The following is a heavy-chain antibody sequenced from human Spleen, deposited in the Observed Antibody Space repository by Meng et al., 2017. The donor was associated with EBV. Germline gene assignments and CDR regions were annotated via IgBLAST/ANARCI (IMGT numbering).Heavy chain of an antibody. CDR2: IIPIFGSA. V-gene: IGHV1-69*06. CDR1: GGTFSSNA. CDR3: ASPKIGYCSSTSCHFDY. J-gene: IGHJ4*02. Sequence: QVQLVQSGVEVKKPXSSVKVSXMASGGTFSSNAVSWARQAPGQGLEWMGGIIPIFGSANYAQKLQGRVTITVDKSTSTAYMELSSLRSEDTAVYYCASPKIGYCSSTSCHFDYWGQGTLVTVSS. D-gene: IGHD2-2*01.